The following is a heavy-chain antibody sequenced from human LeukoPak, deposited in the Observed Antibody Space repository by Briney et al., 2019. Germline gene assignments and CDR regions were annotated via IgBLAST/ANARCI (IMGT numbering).Heavy chain of an antibody. CDR3: ARVIVGALDY. Sequence: GRSLRLSCAASGFTFDDYAMHWVRQAPGKGLEWVSGISWNSGSIGYADSVKGRFTISRDNAKNSLYLQMNSLRAEDTAVYYCARVIVGALDYWGQGTLVTVSS. D-gene: IGHD1-26*01. V-gene: IGHV3-9*01. J-gene: IGHJ4*02. CDR1: GFTFDDYA. CDR2: ISWNSGSI.